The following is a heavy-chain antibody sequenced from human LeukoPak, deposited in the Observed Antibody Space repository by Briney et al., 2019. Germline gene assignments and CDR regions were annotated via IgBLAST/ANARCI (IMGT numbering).Heavy chain of an antibody. D-gene: IGHD2-21*02. CDR1: GYSFITYW. CDR2: IYPGDSDT. J-gene: IGHJ3*02. V-gene: IGHV5-51*01. Sequence: GESLKISCKSSGYSFITYWIGWVRQMPGKGLEWMGIIYPGDSDTKYSPSFQGQVTISADKSISTAYLQWSSLKASDTAIYYCARQLGGGDWGGAFDIWGQGTMDTVSS. CDR3: ARQLGGGDWGGAFDI.